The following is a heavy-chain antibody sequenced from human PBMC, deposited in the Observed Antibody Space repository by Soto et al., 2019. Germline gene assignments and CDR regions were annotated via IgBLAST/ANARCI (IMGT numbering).Heavy chain of an antibody. Sequence: SETLSLTCTVSGGSISSSSYYWGWIRQHPGKGLEWIGYIYYSGSTYYNPSLKSRVTISVDTSKNQFSLKLSSVTAADTAVYYCARAGYEFDPWGQGTLVTVSS. J-gene: IGHJ5*02. D-gene: IGHD3-3*01. CDR1: GGSISSSSYY. CDR2: IYYSGST. CDR3: ARAGYEFDP. V-gene: IGHV4-31*03.